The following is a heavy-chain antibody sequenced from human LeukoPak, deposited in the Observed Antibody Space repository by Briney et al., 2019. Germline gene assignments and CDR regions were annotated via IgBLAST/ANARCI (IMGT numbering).Heavy chain of an antibody. CDR1: GYXFTSYS. J-gene: IGHJ4*02. V-gene: IGHV1-46*01. CDR2: INPGGGST. CDR3: ARGRGYNYGYWFDY. D-gene: IGHD5-18*01. Sequence: ASVKVSCKASGYXFTSYSIHWVRRAPGQGLEWMGIINPGGGSTFYAQRFQGRVTMTRDTSTSTVYMELSSLRSEDTAVYYCARGRGYNYGYWFDYWGQGTLVTVSS.